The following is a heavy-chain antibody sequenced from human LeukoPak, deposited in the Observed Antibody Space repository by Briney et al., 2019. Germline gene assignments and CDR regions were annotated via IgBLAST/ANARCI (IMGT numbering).Heavy chain of an antibody. CDR2: ISYDGSNK. CDR3: ARDLSTMGGGY. D-gene: IGHD2/OR15-2a*01. V-gene: IGHV3-30*01. J-gene: IGHJ4*02. Sequence: GGSLRLSCAASGFTFSSYAMHWVRQAPGKGLEWVAVISYDGSNKYYADSVKGRFTISRDNTKNTLYLQMNSLRAEDTAVYYCARDLSTMGGGYWGQGTLVTVSS. CDR1: GFTFSSYA.